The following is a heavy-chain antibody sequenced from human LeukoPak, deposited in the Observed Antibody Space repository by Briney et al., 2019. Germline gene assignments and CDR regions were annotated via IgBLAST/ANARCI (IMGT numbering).Heavy chain of an antibody. J-gene: IGHJ4*02. V-gene: IGHV4-39*07. CDR3: ARDSGLEGHFDY. Sequence: SETLSLTCTVSGGSMTTTSYYWGWVRQPPGKGLEWIGNIYHSGNTYYNPSLKSRATISVDTSKNQFSLNLRSVTAADTAVYYCARDSGLEGHFDYWGQGTLVTVSS. CDR1: GGSMTTTSYY. CDR2: IYHSGNT. D-gene: IGHD3-16*01.